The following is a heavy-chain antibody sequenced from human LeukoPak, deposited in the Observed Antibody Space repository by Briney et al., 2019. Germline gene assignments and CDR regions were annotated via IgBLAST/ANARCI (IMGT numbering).Heavy chain of an antibody. CDR1: GGSISSDY. V-gene: IGHV4-59*01. Sequence: PSETLSLTCTVSGGSISSDYWSWIRQPPGKGLEWIGYIYYSGSTNYNPSLKSRVTISVDTSKNQFSLKLSSVTAADTAVYYCARVAAYYDSSGYYSAFDIWGQGTMVTVSS. CDR2: IYYSGST. J-gene: IGHJ3*02. CDR3: ARVAAYYDSSGYYSAFDI. D-gene: IGHD3-22*01.